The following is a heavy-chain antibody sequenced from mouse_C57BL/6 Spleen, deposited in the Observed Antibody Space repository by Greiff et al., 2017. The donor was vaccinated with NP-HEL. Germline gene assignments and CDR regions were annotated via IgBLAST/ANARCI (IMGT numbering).Heavy chain of an antibody. D-gene: IGHD2-4*01. V-gene: IGHV5-6*01. Sequence: EVQLVESGGDLVKPGGSLKLSCAASGFTFSSYGMSWVRQTPDKRLEWVATISSGGSYTYYPDSVKGRFTISRDNAKNTLYLQMSSLKSEDTAMYYCARESTMSTTGGYYYAMDYWGQGTSVTVSS. CDR1: GFTFSSYG. CDR2: ISSGGSYT. CDR3: ARESTMSTTGGYYYAMDY. J-gene: IGHJ4*01.